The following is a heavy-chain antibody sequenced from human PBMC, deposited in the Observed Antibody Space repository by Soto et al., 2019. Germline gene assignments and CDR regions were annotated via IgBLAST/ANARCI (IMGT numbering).Heavy chain of an antibody. D-gene: IGHD2-21*02. Sequence: GASVKVSCKASGYTFTSYAMHWVRQAPGQRLEWMGWINAGNGNTKYSQKFQGRVTITKDTSASTAYMELSSLRSEDTAVYYCARDQAVVVTASYYYYYGMDVWGQGTTVTVSS. J-gene: IGHJ6*02. CDR2: INAGNGNT. CDR3: ARDQAVVVTASYYYYYGMDV. V-gene: IGHV1-3*01. CDR1: GYTFTSYA.